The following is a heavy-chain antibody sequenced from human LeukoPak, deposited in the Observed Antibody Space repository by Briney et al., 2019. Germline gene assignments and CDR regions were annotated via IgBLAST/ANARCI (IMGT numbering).Heavy chain of an antibody. V-gene: IGHV4-39*07. Sequence: SETLSLTCTVSGGSISNGDYYWGWIRQPPGKGLEWIGSIYYSGSTYYNPSLKSRVTISVDTSKNQFSLKLSSVTAADTAVYYCATEYYYDSSGYYYFDYWGQGTLVTVSS. D-gene: IGHD3-22*01. CDR3: ATEYYYDSSGYYYFDY. J-gene: IGHJ4*02. CDR2: IYYSGST. CDR1: GGSISNGDYY.